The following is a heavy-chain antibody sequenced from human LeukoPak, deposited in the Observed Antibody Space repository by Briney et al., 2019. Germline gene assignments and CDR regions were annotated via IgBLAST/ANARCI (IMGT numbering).Heavy chain of an antibody. J-gene: IGHJ4*02. Sequence: PAESLRLSCAASGFTFSSYEMNWVRQPPGKGLEWISFISTSGDIIDYADSVKGRFTTSRDNAKYSLYLQMDSLRAEDTAVYYWMRDAPGKNTGDHWGQGTLVTVSS. CDR1: GFTFSSYE. CDR3: MRDAPGKNTGDH. V-gene: IGHV3-48*03. D-gene: IGHD2/OR15-2a*01. CDR2: ISTSGDII.